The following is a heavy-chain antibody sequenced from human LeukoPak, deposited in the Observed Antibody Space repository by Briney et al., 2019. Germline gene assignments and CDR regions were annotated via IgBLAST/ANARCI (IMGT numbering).Heavy chain of an antibody. Sequence: SETLSLTCTVSGGSISSGGYYWSWIRQHPGKGLEWIGYIYYSGSTYYNPSLKSRVTISVDTSKNQFSLKLSSVTAADTAVYYCARDVVTMVRGNYYYGMDVWGQGTTVTISS. CDR1: GGSISSGGYY. CDR2: IYYSGST. CDR3: ARDVVTMVRGNYYYGMDV. V-gene: IGHV4-31*03. D-gene: IGHD3-10*01. J-gene: IGHJ6*02.